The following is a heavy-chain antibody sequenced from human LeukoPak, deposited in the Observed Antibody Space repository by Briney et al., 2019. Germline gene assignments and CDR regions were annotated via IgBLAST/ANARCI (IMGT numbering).Heavy chain of an antibody. J-gene: IGHJ3*02. CDR3: ARGPPYYDSSGYYYGGTAFDI. Sequence: GGSLRLSCVVSGFTFSSHWMHWVCQAPGKGLVWVSRISSDESSTSSADSVKGRFTISRDNAKNTLYLQMNSLRAEDTAVYYCARGPPYYDSSGYYYGGTAFDIWGQGTMVTVSS. CDR1: GFTFSSHW. CDR2: ISSDESST. D-gene: IGHD3-22*01. V-gene: IGHV3-74*01.